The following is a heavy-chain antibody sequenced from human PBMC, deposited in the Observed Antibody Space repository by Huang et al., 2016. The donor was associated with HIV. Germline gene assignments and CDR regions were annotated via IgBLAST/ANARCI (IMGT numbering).Heavy chain of an antibody. D-gene: IGHD1-26*01. CDR2: IYSDDST. V-gene: IGHV3-53*01. J-gene: IGHJ4*02. CDR1: GFTVSSNY. CDR3: AAQWELRGGVDF. Sequence: EVQLVESGGGLIQPGGSLRLSCAASGFTVSSNYMSWVRQAPGKGWECVSVIYSDDSTYCADSVKGRFTISRDNSKNTLYLQMNSLRAEDTAVYYCAAQWELRGGVDFWGQGTLVTVSS.